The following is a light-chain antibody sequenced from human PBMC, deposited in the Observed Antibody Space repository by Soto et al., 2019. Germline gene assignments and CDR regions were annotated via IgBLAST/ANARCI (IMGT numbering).Light chain of an antibody. CDR3: QQYGSSAT. V-gene: IGKV3-20*01. CDR1: QSVSNNY. J-gene: IGKJ1*01. Sequence: EIVLKQSPGTLSLSPGEIATLSCRASQSVSNNYLAWYHQKPGQAPRLLIYGASNRATGIPDRFSGSGYGTDFTLTISRLEPEDFAVYYCQQYGSSATFGQGTKVDIK. CDR2: GAS.